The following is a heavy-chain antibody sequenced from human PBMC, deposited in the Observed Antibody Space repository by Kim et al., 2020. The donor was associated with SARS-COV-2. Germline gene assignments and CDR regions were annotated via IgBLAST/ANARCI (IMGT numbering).Heavy chain of an antibody. CDR3: ARGIVKYSSSWY. Sequence: GGSLRLSCAASGFTFSSYAMHWVRQAPGKGLEWVAVISCDGSNKYYVDSVKGRFTISSDNSKNTLYLQMKSMRADDTAVYYCARGIVKYSSSWY. CDR2: ISCDGSNK. J-gene: IGHJ2*01. D-gene: IGHD6-13*01. V-gene: IGHV3-30*04. CDR1: GFTFSSYA.